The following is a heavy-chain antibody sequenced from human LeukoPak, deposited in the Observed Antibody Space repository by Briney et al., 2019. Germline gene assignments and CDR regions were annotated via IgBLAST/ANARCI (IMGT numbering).Heavy chain of an antibody. CDR2: IKQDGSEK. CDR1: GFTFSSYW. Sequence: GGSLRLSCAASGFTFSSYWMSWVRQAPGKGLEWVANIKQDGSEKYYVDSVKGRFTISRDNAKNSLYLQMNSLRAEDTAVYYCARGHYYDSSGYYSDWGQGTLVTVSS. D-gene: IGHD3-22*01. J-gene: IGHJ4*02. CDR3: ARGHYYDSSGYYSD. V-gene: IGHV3-7*01.